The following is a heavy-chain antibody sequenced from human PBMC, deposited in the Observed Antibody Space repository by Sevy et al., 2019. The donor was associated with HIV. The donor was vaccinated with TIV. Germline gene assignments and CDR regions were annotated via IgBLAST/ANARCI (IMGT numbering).Heavy chain of an antibody. Sequence: GGYLRLSCAASGFTFSSYGMHWVRQAPGKGLEWVAVIWYDGSNKYYADSVKGRFTISRDNSKNTLYLQMNSLRAEDTAVYYCARVGYYYDSSGYHLLGYYGMDVWGQGTTVNVSS. D-gene: IGHD3-22*01. V-gene: IGHV3-33*01. CDR1: GFTFSSYG. J-gene: IGHJ6*02. CDR3: ARVGYYYDSSGYHLLGYYGMDV. CDR2: IWYDGSNK.